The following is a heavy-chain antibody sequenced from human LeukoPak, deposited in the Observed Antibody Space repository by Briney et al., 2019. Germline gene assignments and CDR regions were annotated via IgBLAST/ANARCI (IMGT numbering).Heavy chain of an antibody. V-gene: IGHV3-30*04. D-gene: IGHD1-26*01. Sequence: PGGSLRLSCAASGFTFSSYEMNWVRQAPGKGLEWVAVISYDGSNKYYADSVKGRFTISRDNAKNSLYLQMNSLRAEDTAVYYCARDDGSYSRSPGFDNWGQGTLVTVSS. J-gene: IGHJ4*02. CDR2: ISYDGSNK. CDR1: GFTFSSYE. CDR3: ARDDGSYSRSPGFDN.